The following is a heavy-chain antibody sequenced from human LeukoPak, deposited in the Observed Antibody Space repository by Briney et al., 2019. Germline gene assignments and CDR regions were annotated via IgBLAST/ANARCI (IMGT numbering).Heavy chain of an antibody. CDR2: IYHSGST. CDR3: ARGASGEAFDI. J-gene: IGHJ3*02. Sequence: SETLSLTCAVSGGSLSSGGYSWRWLRQPPGTGLEWIGYIYHSGSTYYNPSLKSRVTISVDRSKNQFSLKLSSVTAADTAVYYCARGASGEAFDIWGQGTMVTVSS. V-gene: IGHV4-30-2*01. CDR1: GGSLSSGGYS.